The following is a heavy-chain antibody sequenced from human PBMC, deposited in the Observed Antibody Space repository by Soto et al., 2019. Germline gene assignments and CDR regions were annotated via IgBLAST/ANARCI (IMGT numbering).Heavy chain of an antibody. J-gene: IGHJ4*02. CDR3: AKGGDCSGGSCYES. V-gene: IGHV4-31*03. D-gene: IGHD2-15*01. CDR2: IYYSGST. Sequence: QVQLQESGPGLVKPSQTLSLTCTVSGGSISSGGYYWSWIRQHPGKGLEWIGYIYYSGSTYYNPSLNSRVTISVDTSKNQFSLKLSSVTAADTAVYYCAKGGDCSGGSCYESWGQGTLVTVSS. CDR1: GGSISSGGYY.